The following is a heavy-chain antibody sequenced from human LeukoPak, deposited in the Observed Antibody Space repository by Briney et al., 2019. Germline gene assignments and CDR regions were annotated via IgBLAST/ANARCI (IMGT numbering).Heavy chain of an antibody. CDR3: AKDAKGYSGYDAFSYYFDY. CDR2: IRYDGSNK. CDR1: GFTFSSYG. V-gene: IGHV3-30*02. D-gene: IGHD5-12*01. Sequence: AGGSLRLSCAASGFTFSSYGMHWVRQAPGKGLEWAAFIRYDGSNKYYADSVKGRFTISRDNSKNTLYLQMNSLRAEDTAVYYCAKDAKGYSGYDAFSYYFDYWGQGTLVTVSS. J-gene: IGHJ4*02.